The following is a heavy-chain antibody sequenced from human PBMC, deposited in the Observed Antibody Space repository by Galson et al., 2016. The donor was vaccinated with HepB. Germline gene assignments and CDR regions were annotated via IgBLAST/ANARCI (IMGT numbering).Heavy chain of an antibody. CDR3: ARDRVDIVAAPSSIRNYYGMDL. J-gene: IGHJ6*02. D-gene: IGHD5-12*01. V-gene: IGHV3-21*04. CDR1: GFTFRAYT. Sequence: SLRLSCAASGFTFRAYTMNWVRQAPGKGLQWVSSISSGSRHISNADSLKGRFSISRDDAKNSVFLQMNSLTVDDTAKYFCARDRVDIVAAPSSIRNYYGMDLWGQGSTVTVSS. CDR2: ISSGSRHI.